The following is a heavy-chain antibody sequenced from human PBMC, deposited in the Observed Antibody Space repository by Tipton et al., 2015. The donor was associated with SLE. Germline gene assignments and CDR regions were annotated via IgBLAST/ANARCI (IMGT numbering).Heavy chain of an antibody. D-gene: IGHD3-16*02. CDR2: ISYDGSNK. Sequence: SLRLSCAASGFTFSSYAMHWVRQAPGKGLEWVAVISYDGSNKYYADSVKGRFTISRDNSKNTLYLQMNSLRAEDTAVYYCAREGMITFGGVIVDWGQGTLVTVSS. V-gene: IGHV3-30*04. J-gene: IGHJ4*02. CDR1: GFTFSSYA. CDR3: AREGMITFGGVIVD.